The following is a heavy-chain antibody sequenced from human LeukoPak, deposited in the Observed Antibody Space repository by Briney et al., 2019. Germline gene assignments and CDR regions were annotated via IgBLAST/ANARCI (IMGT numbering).Heavy chain of an antibody. CDR2: INPNSGGT. Sequence: PWASVKVSCKASGYTFTGYYMHWVRQAPGQGLEWMGWINPNSGGTNYAQKFQGRVTITADKSTSTAYMELSSLRSEDTAVYYCARPSGPYYYDSSGYGNKYFQHWGQGTLVTVSS. CDR3: ARPSGPYYYDSSGYGNKYFQH. J-gene: IGHJ1*01. D-gene: IGHD3-22*01. V-gene: IGHV1-2*02. CDR1: GYTFTGYY.